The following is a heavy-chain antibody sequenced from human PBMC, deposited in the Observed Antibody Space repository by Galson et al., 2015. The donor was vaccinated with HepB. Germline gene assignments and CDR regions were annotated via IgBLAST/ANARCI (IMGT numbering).Heavy chain of an antibody. J-gene: IGHJ4*02. CDR1: GGTFSSYA. CDR3: ARGHGGYSTFDY. D-gene: IGHD3-22*01. Sequence: SVKVSCKASGGTFSSYAISWVRQAPGQGLEWMGGIIPIFGTANYAQKFQGRVTITADKSTSTAYMELGSLRSEDTAVYYCARGHGGYSTFDYWGQGTLVTVSS. V-gene: IGHV1-69*06. CDR2: IIPIFGTA.